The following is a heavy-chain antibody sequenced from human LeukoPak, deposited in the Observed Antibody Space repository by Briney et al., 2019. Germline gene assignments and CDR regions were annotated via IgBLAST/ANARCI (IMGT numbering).Heavy chain of an antibody. D-gene: IGHD1-26*01. Sequence: GRSLRLSCAASGFTFDDYAMHWVRQAPGKGLEWVSGISWNSGSIGYGDSVKGRFTISRDNAKNSLYLQMNSLRAEDTALYYCAKASRSYSSHLYFDYWGQGTLVTVSS. CDR1: GFTFDDYA. CDR3: AKASRSYSSHLYFDY. J-gene: IGHJ4*02. V-gene: IGHV3-9*01. CDR2: ISWNSGSI.